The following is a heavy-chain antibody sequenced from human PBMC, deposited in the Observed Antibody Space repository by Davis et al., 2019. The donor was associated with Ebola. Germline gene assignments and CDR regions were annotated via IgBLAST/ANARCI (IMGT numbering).Heavy chain of an antibody. CDR3: ATVPYSSSWYFAFDI. CDR1: GYTLTELS. V-gene: IGHV1-24*01. D-gene: IGHD6-13*01. J-gene: IGHJ3*02. CDR2: FDPEDGET. Sequence: ASVKVSCKVSGYTLTELSMHWVRQAPGKGLEWMRGFDPEDGETIYAQKFQGRVTMTEDTSTDTAYMELSSLRSEDTAVYYCATVPYSSSWYFAFDIWGQGTMVTVSS.